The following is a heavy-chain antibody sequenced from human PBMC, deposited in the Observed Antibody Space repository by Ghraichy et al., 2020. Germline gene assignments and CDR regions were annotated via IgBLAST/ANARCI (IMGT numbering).Heavy chain of an antibody. V-gene: IGHV1-69*06. CDR1: GGTFISYT. CDR2: IIPIFGTP. CDR3: AGLLYYYYGMDV. J-gene: IGHJ6*02. Sequence: SVKVSCKASGGTFISYTISWVRQAPGQGLEWMGGIIPIFGTPNYAQKFQGRVTITADKSTTTAYMELSSLRSEDTAVYYCAGLLYYYYGMDVWGQGTTVTVSS.